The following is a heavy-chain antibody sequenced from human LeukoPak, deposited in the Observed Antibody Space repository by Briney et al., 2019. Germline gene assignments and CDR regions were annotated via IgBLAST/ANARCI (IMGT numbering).Heavy chain of an antibody. V-gene: IGHV4-34*01. J-gene: IGHJ6*02. Sequence: SETLSLICAVYGGSFSGYYWSWIRQPPGKGLEWIGEINHSGSTNYNPSLKSRVTISVDTSKNQFSLKLSSVTAADTAVYYCATTRAGDYDFWSGYYFRYYYYGMDVWGQGTTVTVSS. CDR3: ATTRAGDYDFWSGYYFRYYYYGMDV. CDR1: GGSFSGYY. D-gene: IGHD3-3*01. CDR2: INHSGST.